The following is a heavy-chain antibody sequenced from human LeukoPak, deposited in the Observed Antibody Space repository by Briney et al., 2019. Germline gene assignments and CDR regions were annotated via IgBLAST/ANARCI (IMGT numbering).Heavy chain of an antibody. Sequence: GASVKVSCKASGYTFTSYGISWVRQAPGQGLEWMGWISAYNGNTNYAQKLQGRVTMTTDTSTSTAYMELRSLRSDDTAVYYCARDNRPQVRGVIMGWFDPWGQGTLVTVSS. CDR3: ARDNRPQVRGVIMGWFDP. CDR2: ISAYNGNT. V-gene: IGHV1-18*01. J-gene: IGHJ5*02. D-gene: IGHD3-10*01. CDR1: GYTFTSYG.